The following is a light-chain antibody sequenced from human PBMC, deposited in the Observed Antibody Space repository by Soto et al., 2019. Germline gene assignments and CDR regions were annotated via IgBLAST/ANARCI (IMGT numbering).Light chain of an antibody. CDR3: QQDNTYSLT. CDR2: KAS. J-gene: IGKJ4*01. Sequence: DVHMTQSPSTLSASVGDRVTITCRASQSISTWLAWYQLKPGKAPRLLIYKASSLESGVPSRFSGSGSGTEFTLTISSLQPDDLATYYCQQDNTYSLTFGGGTKVEI. CDR1: QSISTW. V-gene: IGKV1-5*03.